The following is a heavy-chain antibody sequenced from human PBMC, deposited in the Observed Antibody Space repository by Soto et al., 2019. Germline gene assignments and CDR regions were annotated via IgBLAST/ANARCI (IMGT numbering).Heavy chain of an antibody. J-gene: IGHJ4*02. CDR1: GGSISSGDYY. CDR3: ASAVTTREYYFDY. V-gene: IGHV4-30-4*01. CDR2: IYYSGST. Sequence: SETLSLTCTVSGGSISSGDYYWSWIRQPPGKGLEWIWYIYYSGSTYYNPSLKSRVTISVDTSKNQFSLKLSSVTAADTAVYYCASAVTTREYYFDYWGQGTLVTVSS. D-gene: IGHD4-4*01.